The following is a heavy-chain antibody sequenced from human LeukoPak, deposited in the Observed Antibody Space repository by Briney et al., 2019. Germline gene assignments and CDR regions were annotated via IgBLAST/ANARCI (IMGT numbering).Heavy chain of an antibody. V-gene: IGHV3-23*01. J-gene: IGHJ4*02. D-gene: IGHD3-22*01. CDR1: GFTFSIYE. CDR3: AKASAMIVVVSKHFDY. Sequence: GGSLRLSCAASGFTFSIYEMNWVRQAPGKGLEWVSAISGSGGSTYYADSVKGRFTISRDNSKNTLYLQMNSLRAEDTAVYYCAKASAMIVVVSKHFDYWGQGTLVTVSS. CDR2: ISGSGGST.